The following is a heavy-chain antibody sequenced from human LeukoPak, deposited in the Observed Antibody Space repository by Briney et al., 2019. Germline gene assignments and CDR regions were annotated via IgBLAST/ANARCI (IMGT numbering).Heavy chain of an antibody. D-gene: IGHD2-2*01. CDR1: GFTFSSYS. J-gene: IGHJ5*02. V-gene: IGHV3-21*01. CDR2: ISSSSYI. CDR3: ARGKEVVPAALAWFDP. Sequence: PGGSLRLSCAASGFTFSSYSMNWVRQAPGKGLEWVSSISSSSYIYYADSVKGRFTISRDNAKNSLYLQMNSLRAEDTAVYYCARGKEVVPAALAWFDPWGQGTLVTVSS.